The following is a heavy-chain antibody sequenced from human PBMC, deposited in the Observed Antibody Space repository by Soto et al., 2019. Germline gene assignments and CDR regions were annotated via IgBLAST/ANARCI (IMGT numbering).Heavy chain of an antibody. Sequence: EVQLVESGGGLVQPGVSLRLSCAASGFTFSGDWMHWVRQGAGKGLVWVSRINMDGSSTNYADSVKGRFTISRDNAKNTLYLQMNSLRVDDTAVYYCARGPRGLYHHDYWGQGALVTVSS. V-gene: IGHV3-74*01. CDR3: ARGPRGLYHHDY. J-gene: IGHJ4*02. CDR1: GFTFSGDW. CDR2: INMDGSST. D-gene: IGHD2-2*01.